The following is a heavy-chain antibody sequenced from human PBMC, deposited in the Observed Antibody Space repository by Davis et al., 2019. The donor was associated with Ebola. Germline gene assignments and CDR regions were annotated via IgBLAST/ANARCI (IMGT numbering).Heavy chain of an antibody. CDR2: ISYDGSNK. V-gene: IGHV3-30-3*01. CDR3: ASLDTAMDY. D-gene: IGHD5-18*01. J-gene: IGHJ4*02. Sequence: GGSLRLSCAASGFTFRSYAMHWVRQAPGKGLEWVAVISYDGSNKYYADSVKGRFTISRDNSKNTLYLQMNSLRAEDTAVYYCASLDTAMDYWGQGTLVTVSS. CDR1: GFTFRSYA.